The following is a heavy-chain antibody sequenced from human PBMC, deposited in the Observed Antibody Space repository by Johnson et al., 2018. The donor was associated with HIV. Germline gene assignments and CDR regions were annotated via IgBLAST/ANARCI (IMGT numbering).Heavy chain of an antibody. D-gene: IGHD3-9*01. CDR2: ISYDGRYK. J-gene: IGHJ3*02. CDR3: ARESDILTGYPNAFDI. V-gene: IGHV3-30*03. Sequence: QVLLLESGGGVVQPGRSLRLSCAVSGFTFSDYGMHWVRQAPGKGLEWVAVISYDGRYKYYADSVKGRFTISRDNSKNTLYLQMNSLRPEATAVYYCARESDILTGYPNAFDIWGQGTMVTVSS. CDR1: GFTFSDYG.